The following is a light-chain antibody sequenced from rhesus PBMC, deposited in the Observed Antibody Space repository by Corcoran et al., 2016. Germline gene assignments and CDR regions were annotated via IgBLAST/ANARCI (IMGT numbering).Light chain of an antibody. J-gene: IGKJ1*01. CDR1: QGIRNH. V-gene: IGKV1S14*01. CDR3: LQHTSYPRT. Sequence: DIQMTQSPSSLSASVGDTVTITCRASQGIRNHLAWYQEKPGKAPKPLIYYASNLESGAPSRFSGSGFVTDFTLTISSLQPVDFAIYYCLQHTSYPRTFGQGTKVEIK. CDR2: YAS.